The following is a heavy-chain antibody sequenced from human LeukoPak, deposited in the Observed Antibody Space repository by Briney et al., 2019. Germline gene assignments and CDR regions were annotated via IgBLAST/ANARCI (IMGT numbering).Heavy chain of an antibody. V-gene: IGHV1-46*01. D-gene: IGHD2-21*02. CDR1: GYTFTSYY. Sequence: ASVKVSCKASGYTFTSYYMHWVRQAPGQGLEWMGIINPSGGSTSYAQKFQGRVTMTRDTSTSTVYMELSSLRSEDTAVYYCARDHIVVVTATYYFDYWGQGTLVTVSS. J-gene: IGHJ4*02. CDR3: ARDHIVVVTATYYFDY. CDR2: INPSGGST.